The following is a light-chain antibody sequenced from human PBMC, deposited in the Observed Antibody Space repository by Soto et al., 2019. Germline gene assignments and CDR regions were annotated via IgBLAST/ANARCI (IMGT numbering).Light chain of an antibody. CDR1: ESVSSNY. CDR3: QQYGGSPPWT. Sequence: EIVLTQSPGTLSLSPGERATLSCRASESVSSNYLAWYQQKPGQAPRLLIYGASSRATGIPDRFSGSGSGTDFTLTISRLEPEDFAVYYCQQYGGSPPWTFSQGTKVDIK. CDR2: GAS. V-gene: IGKV3-20*01. J-gene: IGKJ1*01.